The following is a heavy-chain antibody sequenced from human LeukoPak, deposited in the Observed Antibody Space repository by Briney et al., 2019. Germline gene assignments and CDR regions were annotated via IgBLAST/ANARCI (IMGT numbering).Heavy chain of an antibody. CDR3: ARGRYYGMDV. V-gene: IGHV3-74*01. Sequence: GSLRLSCAASGFTFTSYWMHWVRQAPGKGLVWVSRVNSDGSSTTYADSVKGRFTTSRDNAKNTLYLQMNSLRAEDTAVYYCARGRYYGMDVWGQGTTVTVSS. CDR2: VNSDGSST. J-gene: IGHJ6*02. CDR1: GFTFTSYW.